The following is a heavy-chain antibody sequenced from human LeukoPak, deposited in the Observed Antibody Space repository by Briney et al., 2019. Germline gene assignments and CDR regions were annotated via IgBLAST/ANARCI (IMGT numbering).Heavy chain of an antibody. CDR2: IKSKTDGRTT. V-gene: IGHV3-15*01. D-gene: IGHD3-3*01. CDR1: GFTFSNAW. CDR3: TTQLSPITIFGVVIIQGLFDY. J-gene: IGHJ4*02. Sequence: GGSLRLSCAASGFTFSNAWMSWVRQAPGKGLEWVGRIKSKTDGRTTDYAAPVKGRFTISRDDSKNTLYLQMNSLKTEDTAVYYCTTQLSPITIFGVVIIQGLFDYWGQGTLVTVSS.